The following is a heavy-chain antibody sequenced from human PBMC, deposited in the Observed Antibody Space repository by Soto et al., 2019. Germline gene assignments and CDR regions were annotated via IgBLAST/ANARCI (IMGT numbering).Heavy chain of an antibody. Sequence: SSETLSLTCAVYGGSLSGYYWNWIRQPPGKGLEWVGEISHSGGTKYNPSLESRVTISVDTSKNHLSLNLRSVTAADTAVYYCAREEAPQWFTKGYNGMDVWGRGTTLTVSS. J-gene: IGHJ6*02. CDR2: ISHSGGT. CDR1: GGSLSGYY. CDR3: AREEAPQWFTKGYNGMDV. V-gene: IGHV4-34*01. D-gene: IGHD2-8*01.